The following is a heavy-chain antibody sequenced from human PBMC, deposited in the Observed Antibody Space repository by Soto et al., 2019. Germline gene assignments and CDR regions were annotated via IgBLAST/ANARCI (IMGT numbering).Heavy chain of an antibody. J-gene: IGHJ4*02. V-gene: IGHV1-18*01. CDR1: GYTFTSYG. D-gene: IGHD4-17*01. Sequence: ASVKVSCKASGYTFTSYGISWVRQAPGQGLEWMGWISAYNGNTNYAQKLQGRVTMTTDTSTSTAYMELRSLRSDDTAVYYCARDEGDYGDYHFDYWGQGTLVTVSS. CDR3: ARDEGDYGDYHFDY. CDR2: ISAYNGNT.